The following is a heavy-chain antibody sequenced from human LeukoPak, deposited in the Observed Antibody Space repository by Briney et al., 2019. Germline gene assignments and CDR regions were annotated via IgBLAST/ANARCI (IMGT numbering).Heavy chain of an antibody. J-gene: IGHJ4*02. Sequence: SETLSLTCTVSDGSISSGSYYWSWIRQPAGKGLEWIGRIYTSGSTNYNPSLKSRVTISVDTSTNQFSLKLSSVTAADTAVYYCARGDYDFWSGYLDYWGQGTLVTVSS. V-gene: IGHV4-61*02. CDR1: DGSISSGSYY. D-gene: IGHD3-3*01. CDR2: IYTSGST. CDR3: ARGDYDFWSGYLDY.